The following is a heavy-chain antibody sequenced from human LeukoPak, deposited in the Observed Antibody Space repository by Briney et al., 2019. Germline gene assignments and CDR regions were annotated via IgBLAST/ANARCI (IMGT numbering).Heavy chain of an antibody. CDR3: ARGGVLGWFDP. CDR2: IYYSGST. V-gene: IGHV4-59*01. D-gene: IGHD4/OR15-4a*01. CDR1: GGSISIYY. Sequence: SETLSLTCTVSGGSISIYYWSWIRQPPGKGLEWIGYIYYSGSTNYNPSLKSRVTISVDTSKNQFSLKLSSVTAADTAVYYCARGGVLGWFDPWGQGTLVTVSS. J-gene: IGHJ5*02.